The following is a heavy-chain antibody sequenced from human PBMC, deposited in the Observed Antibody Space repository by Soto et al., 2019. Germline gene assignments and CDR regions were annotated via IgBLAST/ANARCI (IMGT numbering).Heavy chain of an antibody. CDR2: IYWDDDK. J-gene: IGHJ2*01. CDR1: GFSLSTSGVA. V-gene: IGHV2-5*02. Sequence: QITLKESGPELVKPTQTLTLTCTFSGFSLSTSGVAVGWIRQPPGKALEWLSLIYWDDDKRYSPSLKSRLTITNDTSKHQVVLTMTNMDPVDTATYYCVHQEWNNNNFYFDLWGRGTLVTVSS. D-gene: IGHD4-4*01. CDR3: VHQEWNNNNFYFDL.